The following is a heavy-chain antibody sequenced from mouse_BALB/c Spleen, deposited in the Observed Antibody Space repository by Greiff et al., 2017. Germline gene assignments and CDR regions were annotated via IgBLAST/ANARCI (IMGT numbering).Heavy chain of an antibody. V-gene: IGHV5-6*01. CDR3: ARRPGNYYAMDY. Sequence: VQLKESGGDLVKPGGSLKLSCAASGFTFSSYGMSWVRQTPDKRLEWVATISSGGSYTYYPDSVKGRFTISRDNAKNTLYLQMSSLKSEDTAMYYCARRPGNYYAMDYWGQGTSVTVSS. J-gene: IGHJ4*01. CDR1: GFTFSSYG. CDR2: ISSGGSYT.